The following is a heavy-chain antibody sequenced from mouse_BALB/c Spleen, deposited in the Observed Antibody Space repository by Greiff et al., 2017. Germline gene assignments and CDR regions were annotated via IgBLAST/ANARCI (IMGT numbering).Heavy chain of an antibody. D-gene: IGHD2-1*01. CDR3: ARRYGKGAMDY. Sequence: EVQGVESGGGLVKPGGSLKLSCAASGFTFSSYAMSWVRQTPEKRLEWVATISSGGSYTYYPDSVKGRFTISRDNAKNTLYLQMSSLRSEDTAMYYCARRYGKGAMDYWGQGTSVTVSS. V-gene: IGHV5-9-3*01. CDR2: ISSGGSYT. J-gene: IGHJ4*01. CDR1: GFTFSSYA.